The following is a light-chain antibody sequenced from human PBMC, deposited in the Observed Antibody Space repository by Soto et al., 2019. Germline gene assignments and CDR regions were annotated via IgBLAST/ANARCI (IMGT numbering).Light chain of an antibody. Sequence: QSVLTQPPSVSGAPGQMVTISCTGSNSNIGAGYDVHWYQLLPGTAPKLLIYGNSNRPSGVPDRFSGSKSGTSASLAITGLQAEDEADYYCQSYDTSLSALYVFGTGTKVTVL. CDR1: NSNIGAGYD. CDR2: GNS. CDR3: QSYDTSLSALYV. J-gene: IGLJ1*01. V-gene: IGLV1-40*01.